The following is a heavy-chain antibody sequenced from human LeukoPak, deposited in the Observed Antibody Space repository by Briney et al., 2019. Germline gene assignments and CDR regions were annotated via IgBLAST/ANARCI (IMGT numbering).Heavy chain of an antibody. CDR2: ISSSGSTI. CDR1: GFTFSPYG. J-gene: IGHJ4*02. Sequence: PGRSLRLSCAASGFTFSPYGMPWVRQAPGKGLEWVSYISSSGSTIYYADSVKGRFTISRDNAKNSLYLQMNSLRAEDTAVYYCARAGTDIVVVPADDYWGQGTLVTVSS. D-gene: IGHD2-2*01. CDR3: ARAGTDIVVVPADDY. V-gene: IGHV3-48*04.